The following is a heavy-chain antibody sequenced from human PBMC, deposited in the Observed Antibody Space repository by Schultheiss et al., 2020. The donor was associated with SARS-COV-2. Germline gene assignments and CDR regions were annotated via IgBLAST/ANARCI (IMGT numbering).Heavy chain of an antibody. CDR1: GGSISSYY. CDR2: IYYSGTT. J-gene: IGHJ4*02. Sequence: SQTLSLTCTVSGGSISSYYWSWIRQPPGKGLEWIGYIYYSGTTNYNPSLKSRVTISVDTSKNQFSLRLSSVTAADTAVYYCARLKEWLGLRRFDAFDVWGQGTLVTVAS. D-gene: IGHD6-19*01. V-gene: IGHV4-59*08. CDR3: ARLKEWLGLRRFDAFDV.